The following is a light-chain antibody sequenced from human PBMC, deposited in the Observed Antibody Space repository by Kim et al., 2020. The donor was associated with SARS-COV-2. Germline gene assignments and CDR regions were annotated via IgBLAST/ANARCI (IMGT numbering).Light chain of an antibody. CDR3: QQYYTTPRT. J-gene: IGKJ1*01. CDR1: QNVLYSYNNNNY. CDR2: WAS. Sequence: ATIHCKSSQNVLYSYNNNNYLAWYQQKPVQSPKLLIYWASTRESGVPDRFTGSGSGTDCTLTISILQAEDVAVYYCQQYYTTPRTFGQGTKVDIK. V-gene: IGKV4-1*01.